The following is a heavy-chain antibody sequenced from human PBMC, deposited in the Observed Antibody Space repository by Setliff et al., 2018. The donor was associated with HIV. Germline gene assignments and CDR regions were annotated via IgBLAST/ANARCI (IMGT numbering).Heavy chain of an antibody. V-gene: IGHV1-18*01. J-gene: IGHJ3*02. CDR1: PYTFSSYV. Sequence: ASVKVSCKASPYTFSSYVINWVRQAPGQGLEGMGRISVYNGNTIYAQKLQGRVIMTTDTSTSAAYMELRSLRSDDTAMYYCATQRDIVMVPGQGGFDIWAQGTMVTVSS. CDR2: ISVYNGNT. CDR3: ATQRDIVMVPGQGGFDI. D-gene: IGHD2-2*01.